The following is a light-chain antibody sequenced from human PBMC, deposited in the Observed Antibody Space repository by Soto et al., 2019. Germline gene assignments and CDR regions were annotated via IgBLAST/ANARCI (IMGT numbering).Light chain of an antibody. Sequence: EIVMTQSPATLSVSPGERATLSCRASQSVSANLAWYQQKPGQAPRLLIYGPSTRATGIPARFSGSGSGTEFTLTVSSLQSEDFAVYYCQQYNNGPPGTFGQGTKLEI. V-gene: IGKV3D-15*01. CDR1: QSVSAN. CDR3: QQYNNGPPGT. J-gene: IGKJ2*02. CDR2: GPS.